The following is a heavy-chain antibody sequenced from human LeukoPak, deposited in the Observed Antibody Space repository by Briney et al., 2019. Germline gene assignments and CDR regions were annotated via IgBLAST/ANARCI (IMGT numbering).Heavy chain of an antibody. Sequence: SVKVSCKASGGTFSSYAISWVRQAPGQGLEWMGRIIPIFGTANYAQKFQGRVTITTDESTSTAYMELSSLRSEDTAVYYCARGYYESSGYYYYYYYMDVWGKGTTVTVSS. CDR2: IIPIFGTA. CDR1: GGTFSSYA. V-gene: IGHV1-69*05. J-gene: IGHJ6*03. D-gene: IGHD3-22*01. CDR3: ARGYYESSGYYYYYYYMDV.